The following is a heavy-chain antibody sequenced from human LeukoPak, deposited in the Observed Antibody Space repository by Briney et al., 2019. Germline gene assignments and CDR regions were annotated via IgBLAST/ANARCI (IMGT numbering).Heavy chain of an antibody. CDR3: AKDRRGVSRTIDY. V-gene: IGHV3-30*02. Sequence: GGSLRLSCAASGFTFSSYGMHWVRQAPGRGLEGVAFIRYDGSNKYYADSVKGRFTISRDNSKNPLYLQMNSLRAEDTAVYYCAKDRRGVSRTIDYWGQGTLVTVSS. CDR2: IRYDGSNK. D-gene: IGHD1-7*01. CDR1: GFTFSSYG. J-gene: IGHJ4*02.